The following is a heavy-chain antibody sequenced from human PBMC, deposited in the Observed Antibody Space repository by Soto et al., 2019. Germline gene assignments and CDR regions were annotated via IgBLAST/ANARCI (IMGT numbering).Heavy chain of an antibody. Sequence: GASLKISCKTSGYSFSGFWIGWVRQMPGKGLEWVGSISPRDSETRYRPSFQGQVTISADKSISTAYLQWTSLKASDTAIYYCSKFKYSTSVRYLQHWGQGTPVTVSS. J-gene: IGHJ1*01. D-gene: IGHD6-6*01. V-gene: IGHV5-51*01. CDR3: SKFKYSTSVRYLQH. CDR1: GYSFSGFW. CDR2: ISPRDSET.